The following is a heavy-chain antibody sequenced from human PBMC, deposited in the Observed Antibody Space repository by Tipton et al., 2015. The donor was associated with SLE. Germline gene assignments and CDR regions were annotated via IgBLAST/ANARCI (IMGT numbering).Heavy chain of an antibody. J-gene: IGHJ4*02. CDR3: ARGLVAAAAYFDY. D-gene: IGHD6-13*01. V-gene: IGHV4-34*01. CDR1: GGSFSGYY. Sequence: TLSLTCAVYGGSFSGYYWSWIRQPPGKGLEWIGEINHSGSTNYNPSLKSRVTISVDTSKNQFSLKLSSVTAADTAVYYCARGLVAAAAYFDYWGQGTLVTVSP. CDR2: INHSGST.